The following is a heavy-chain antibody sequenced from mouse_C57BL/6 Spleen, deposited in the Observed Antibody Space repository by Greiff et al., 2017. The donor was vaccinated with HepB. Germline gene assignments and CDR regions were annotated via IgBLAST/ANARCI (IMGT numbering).Heavy chain of an antibody. CDR2: IYPGDGDT. J-gene: IGHJ4*01. CDR3: ARDRSGTYYYAMDY. CDR1: GYAFSSYW. D-gene: IGHD3-2*02. V-gene: IGHV1-80*01. Sequence: QVQLQQSGAELVKPGASVKISCKASGYAFSSYWMNWVKQRPGKGLEWIGQIYPGDGDTNYNGKFKGKATLTADKSSSTAYMQLSSLTSEDSAVYFCARDRSGTYYYAMDYWGQGTSVTVSS.